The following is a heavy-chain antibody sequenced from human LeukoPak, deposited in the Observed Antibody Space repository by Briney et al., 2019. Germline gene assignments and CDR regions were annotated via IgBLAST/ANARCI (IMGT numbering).Heavy chain of an antibody. Sequence: PSQTLSLTCTVSGGSISSGGYYWRWLRQHPGKGLEGFGYIYYSGSTYYNPSLKSRVTISVDTSKNQFSLELSSVTAADTAVYYCALLRYFDSRAFDIWGQGTMVTVSP. CDR3: ALLRYFDSRAFDI. D-gene: IGHD3-9*01. J-gene: IGHJ3*02. V-gene: IGHV4-31*03. CDR2: IYYSGST. CDR1: GGSISSGGYY.